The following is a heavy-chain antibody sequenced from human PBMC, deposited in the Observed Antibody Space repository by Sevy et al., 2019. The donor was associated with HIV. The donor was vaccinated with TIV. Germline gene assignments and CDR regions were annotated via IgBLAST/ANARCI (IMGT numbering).Heavy chain of an antibody. V-gene: IGHV3-23*01. CDR1: GFAFYDYS. J-gene: IGHJ4*02. CDR2: LSFGCGKI. CDR3: AREGGTRPHDY. D-gene: IGHD2-8*01. Sequence: GGSLRLSCAASGFAFYDYSMSWIRQAPGKGLEWVATLSFGCGKINYADSVKGRFTISRDNSKNSFYLQMDNLRVEDTALYYCAREGGTRPHDYLVQGTRVTVSS.